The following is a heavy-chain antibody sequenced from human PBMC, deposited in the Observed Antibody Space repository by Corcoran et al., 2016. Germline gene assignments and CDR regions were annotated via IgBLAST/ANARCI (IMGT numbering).Heavy chain of an antibody. V-gene: IGHV3-30*18. Sequence: QVQLVESGGGVVQPGRSLRLSCAASGFTFSSYGMHWVPQAPGKGLEWVAVISYNGSNKYYADSVKGRFTISRDNSKNTLYLQMNSLRAEDTAVYYCAKVTRTYYYDSSGYYYPDYWGQGTLVTVSS. J-gene: IGHJ4*02. CDR1: GFTFSSYG. CDR2: ISYNGSNK. D-gene: IGHD3-22*01. CDR3: AKVTRTYYYDSSGYYYPDY.